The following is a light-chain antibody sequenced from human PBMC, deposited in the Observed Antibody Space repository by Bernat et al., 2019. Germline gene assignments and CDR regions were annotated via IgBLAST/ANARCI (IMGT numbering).Light chain of an antibody. Sequence: QPVLTQPPSVSGAPGQRVTISCSGTSFNIGAGYDVHWYQQPPGTAPRLLIYGNNNRPSGVPDRFSGSKSGTSAYLASTGLQTEYEAVYYCQSYDTSLRSSAFGGGPKLPVL. CDR2: GNN. V-gene: IGLV1-40*01. CDR1: SFNIGAGYD. CDR3: QSYDTSLRSSA. J-gene: IGLJ2*01.